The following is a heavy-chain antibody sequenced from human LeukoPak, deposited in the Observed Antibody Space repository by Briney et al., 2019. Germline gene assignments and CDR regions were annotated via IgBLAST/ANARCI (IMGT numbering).Heavy chain of an antibody. CDR1: GFTFSNAW. V-gene: IGHV3-15*01. CDR2: IKSKTDGGTT. CDR3: TAYIAVAGTSDY. J-gene: IGHJ4*02. Sequence: GGSLRLSCAASGFTFSNAWMSWVRQAPGKGLEWVGRIKSKTDGGTTDYAAPVKGRFTISRDDSKNALYLQMNSLKTEDTAVYYCTAYIAVAGTSDYWGQGTLVTVSS. D-gene: IGHD6-19*01.